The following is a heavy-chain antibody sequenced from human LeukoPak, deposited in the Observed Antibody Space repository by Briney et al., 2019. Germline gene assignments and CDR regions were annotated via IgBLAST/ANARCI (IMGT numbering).Heavy chain of an antibody. V-gene: IGHV3-9*01. CDR1: GFTFSSYG. D-gene: IGHD1-20*01. J-gene: IGHJ4*02. Sequence: PGGSLRLSCAASGFTFSSYGMSWVRQAPGKVLEWVSGISWNSGSIGYADSVKGRFTISRDNAKNSLYLQMNSLRAEDTALYYCAKDINPYNWNDEAFDYWGQGTLVTVSS. CDR3: AKDINPYNWNDEAFDY. CDR2: ISWNSGSI.